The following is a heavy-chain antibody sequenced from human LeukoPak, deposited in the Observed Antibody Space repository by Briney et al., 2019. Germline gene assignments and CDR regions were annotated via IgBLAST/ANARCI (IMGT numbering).Heavy chain of an antibody. D-gene: IGHD2-2*01. Sequence: WDTLSLTCTVCGCFISSHYWMLTQQPPGKGLAGIGYIYYSGSTNYNPSLKSRVTISVDTSKNQFSLKLSSVTAADTAVYYCARELTMLKGDWFDPWGQGTLVTVSS. CDR1: GCFISSHY. CDR3: ARELTMLKGDWFDP. J-gene: IGHJ5*02. V-gene: IGHV4-59*11. CDR2: IYYSGST.